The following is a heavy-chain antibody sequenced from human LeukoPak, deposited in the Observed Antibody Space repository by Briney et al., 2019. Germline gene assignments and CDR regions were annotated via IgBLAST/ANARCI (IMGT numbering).Heavy chain of an antibody. J-gene: IGHJ4*02. Sequence: GGSLRLSCAASGFTFSSYGMHWDRQAPGKGLEWVAVISYDGSNKYYADSVKGRFTISRDNSKNTLYLQMNSLRAEDTAVYYCARGTVTMVDYWGQGTLVTVSS. CDR3: ARGTVTMVDY. CDR2: ISYDGSNK. CDR1: GFTFSSYG. V-gene: IGHV3-30*03. D-gene: IGHD3-10*01.